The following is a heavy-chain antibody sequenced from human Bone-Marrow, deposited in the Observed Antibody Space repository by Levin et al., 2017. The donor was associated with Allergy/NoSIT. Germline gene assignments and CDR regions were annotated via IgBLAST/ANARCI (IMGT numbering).Heavy chain of an antibody. V-gene: IGHV4-39*07. CDR2: VHYSGST. CDR1: GAFINNTNYY. CDR3: ARKTRFVVDY. J-gene: IGHJ4*02. Sequence: SETLSLTCSVSGAFINNTNYYWGWIRQPPGRGLEWIGCVHYSGSTFYNPSLKRRLTISLDTSKNHFSLKLNSVTAADTAVYYCARKTRFVVDYWGQGTLVTVSS. D-gene: IGHD3-3*01.